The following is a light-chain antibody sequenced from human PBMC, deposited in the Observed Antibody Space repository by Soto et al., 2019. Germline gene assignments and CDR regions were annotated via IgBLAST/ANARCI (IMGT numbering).Light chain of an antibody. V-gene: IGKV3-20*01. CDR1: QSVNNN. CDR3: EQYGSSPRT. CDR2: GAS. J-gene: IGKJ1*01. Sequence: ETLMTQSPATLSVSPGERATLSCRASQSVNNNLAWYQQKPGQAPRLLIFGASSRATGIPDRFSGSGSGTDFTLTISRLEPEDFAVYYCEQYGSSPRTFGQGTKV.